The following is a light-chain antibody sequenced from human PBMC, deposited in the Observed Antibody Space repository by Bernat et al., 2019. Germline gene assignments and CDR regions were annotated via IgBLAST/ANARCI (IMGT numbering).Light chain of an antibody. Sequence: SSELTQDPAVSVALGQTVRITCQGDSLRSYYASWYQQKPGQAPVPVIYGKNNRPSGIPDRFSGSSSGNTASLTITGAQAEDEADYYCNSRDSSGSPLVFGGGTKLTVL. V-gene: IGLV3-19*01. CDR3: NSRDSSGSPLV. CDR2: GKN. CDR1: SLRSYY. J-gene: IGLJ2*01.